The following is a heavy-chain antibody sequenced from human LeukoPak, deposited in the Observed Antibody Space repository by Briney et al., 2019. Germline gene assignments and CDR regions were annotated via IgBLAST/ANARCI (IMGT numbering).Heavy chain of an antibody. J-gene: IGHJ4*02. V-gene: IGHV3-48*03. CDR2: ISSSGSTR. Sequence: GGSLRLSCAASGFTFSSYEMNWVRQAPGKGLEWVSYISSSGSTRYYADSVKGRFTTSRDNAKNSLYLQMNSLRAEDTAVYYCARVTSYSYGYFDYWGQGTLVTVSS. D-gene: IGHD5-18*01. CDR1: GFTFSSYE. CDR3: ARVTSYSYGYFDY.